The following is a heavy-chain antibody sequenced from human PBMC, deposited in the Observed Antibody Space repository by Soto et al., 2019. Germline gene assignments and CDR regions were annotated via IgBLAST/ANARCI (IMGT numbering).Heavy chain of an antibody. D-gene: IGHD5-12*01. CDR2: IGYDGSSK. V-gene: IGHV3-33*01. J-gene: IGHJ3*02. Sequence: QVQLVESGGGVVQPGRSLRLSCAASGFTFSRFGMNWVRQAPGKGLEWVAGIGYDGSSKYYADSVKGRLTIFRDNSKNTLYVQMNSLRVEDTAVYCCARDRVSYSGYAYAFDIWGQGTMVTVSS. CDR1: GFTFSRFG. CDR3: ARDRVSYSGYAYAFDI.